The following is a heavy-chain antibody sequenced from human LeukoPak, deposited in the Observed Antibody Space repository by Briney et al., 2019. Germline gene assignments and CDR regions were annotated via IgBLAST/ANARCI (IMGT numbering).Heavy chain of an antibody. CDR3: ARETPYGRSWTVFDY. V-gene: IGHV3-21*01. CDR2: ISGSSSYI. CDR1: GFTFSSYG. D-gene: IGHD6-13*01. J-gene: IGHJ4*02. Sequence: PGGSLRLSCAASGFTFSSYGMSWVRQAPGKGLEWVSAISGSSSYIYYADSVKGRFTISRDNAKNSLYLQMNSLRAEDTAAYYSARETPYGRSWTVFDYWGLGTLVTVSS.